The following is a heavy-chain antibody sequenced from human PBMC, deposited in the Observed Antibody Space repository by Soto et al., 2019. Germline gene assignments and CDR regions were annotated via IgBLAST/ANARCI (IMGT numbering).Heavy chain of an antibody. Sequence: VVSLRRSCSSCVFSVISNCMSVFLQAPGKGLEWVSVIYSGGSTYYADSVKGRFTISRDNSKNTLYLQMNSLRAESTAVYYCARDRNSGSKGDFDIWGKGKMVNVSS. D-gene: IGHD1-26*01. CDR1: VFSVISNC. CDR3: ARDRNSGSKGDFDI. V-gene: IGHV3-53*01. CDR2: IYSGGST. J-gene: IGHJ3*02.